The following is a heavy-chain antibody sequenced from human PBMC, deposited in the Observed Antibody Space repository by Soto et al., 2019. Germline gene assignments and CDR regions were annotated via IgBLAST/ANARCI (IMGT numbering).Heavy chain of an antibody. CDR1: GFTFSSYA. Sequence: PGGSLRLSCAASGFTFSSYAMHWVRQAPGKGLEWVAVISYDGSNKYYADSVKGRFTISRDNSKNTLYLQMNSLRAEDTAVYYCARDRPEGIVVVPAAMVVQSGPDYWGQGTLVTVPQ. CDR2: ISYDGSNK. J-gene: IGHJ4*02. D-gene: IGHD2-2*01. V-gene: IGHV3-30-3*01. CDR3: ARDRPEGIVVVPAAMVVQSGPDY.